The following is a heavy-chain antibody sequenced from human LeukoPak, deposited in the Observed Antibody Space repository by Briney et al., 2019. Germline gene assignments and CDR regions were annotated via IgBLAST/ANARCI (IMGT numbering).Heavy chain of an antibody. CDR1: GSTFSTDA. CDR2: ISGSGGST. Sequence: GGSLRLSCAASGSTFSTDAMTWVRQAPGKGLQWVSAISGSGGSTYYGDSVKGRFTISRDNSKNMMYLQMNSLRVEDTAVYYCARDSSGWSKNYWGQGTRVTVSS. J-gene: IGHJ4*02. CDR3: ARDSSGWSKNY. V-gene: IGHV3-23*01. D-gene: IGHD6-19*01.